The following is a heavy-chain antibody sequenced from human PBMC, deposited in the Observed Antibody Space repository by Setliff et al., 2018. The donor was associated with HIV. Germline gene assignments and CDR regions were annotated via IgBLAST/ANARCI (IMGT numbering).Heavy chain of an antibody. CDR3: AKNGFDI. CDR2: IYSDGDTT. Sequence: PGGSLRLSCEASGFTFSTYSMNWVRQAPGKGLEWVSMIYSDGDTTFYADSVKGRFTISRDTSMNTLYLQMNSLRAEDTAVYYCAKNGFDIWGQGTMVTVSS. CDR1: GFTFSTYS. J-gene: IGHJ3*02. V-gene: IGHV3-23*03.